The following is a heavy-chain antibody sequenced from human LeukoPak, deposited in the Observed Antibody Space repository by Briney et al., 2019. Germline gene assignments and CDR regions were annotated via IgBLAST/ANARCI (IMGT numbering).Heavy chain of an antibody. CDR3: ARARNLAVTPFYFDY. D-gene: IGHD4-17*01. J-gene: IGHJ4*02. CDR2: IYHSGST. CDR1: TYSISSGYY. Sequence: SETLSLTCTVSTYSISSGYYWGWIRQPPGKGLEWIGSIYHSGSTYYNPSLKSRVTISVDTSKNQFSLKLSSVTAADTAVYYCARARNLAVTPFYFDYWGQGTLVTVSS. V-gene: IGHV4-38-2*02.